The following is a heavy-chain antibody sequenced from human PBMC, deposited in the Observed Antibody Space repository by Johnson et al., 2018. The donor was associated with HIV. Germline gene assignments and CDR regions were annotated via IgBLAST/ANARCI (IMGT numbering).Heavy chain of an antibody. J-gene: IGHJ3*02. V-gene: IGHV3-30*04. CDR2: ISYDGSNK. CDR3: ARVGRLPSTFDI. Sequence: QVQLVESGGGLVQPGGSLRLSCAASGFTFSSYAMHWVRQAPGKGLEWVAVISYDGSNKYYADSVKGRFTISSDNSKNTLYLQMNSLRAEDTAVYYCARVGRLPSTFDIWGQGTMVTVSS. D-gene: IGHD3-16*01. CDR1: GFTFSSYA.